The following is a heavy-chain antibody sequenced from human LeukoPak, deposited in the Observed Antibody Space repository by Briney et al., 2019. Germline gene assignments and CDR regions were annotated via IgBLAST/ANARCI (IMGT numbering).Heavy chain of an antibody. Sequence: GGSLRLSCTASGFTFSSYGTHWVRQAPGKGLEWVAVIWFDGSNKYYADSVKGRLTISRDNSKSTLYLQMNSLRAEDTAVYYCAREATVLRFLEWLFFDYWGQGTLVTVSS. J-gene: IGHJ4*02. CDR2: IWFDGSNK. CDR1: GFTFSSYG. V-gene: IGHV3-33*01. CDR3: AREATVLRFLEWLFFDY. D-gene: IGHD3-3*01.